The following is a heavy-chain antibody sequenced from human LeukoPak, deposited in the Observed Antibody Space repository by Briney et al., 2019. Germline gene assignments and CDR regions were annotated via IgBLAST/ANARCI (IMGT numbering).Heavy chain of an antibody. J-gene: IGHJ4*02. V-gene: IGHV1-46*01. Sequence: ASVKVSSKESGYTFTSYYIDWGRQAPGQGLELIGVINPSGGSTRYAQKFQGRVTMTGDPSTRTVYMELSSLTSDVTAVYYCARGTTDAYWGQGTPVTVSS. CDR1: GYTFTSYY. D-gene: IGHD1-1*01. CDR2: INPSGGST. CDR3: ARGTTDAY.